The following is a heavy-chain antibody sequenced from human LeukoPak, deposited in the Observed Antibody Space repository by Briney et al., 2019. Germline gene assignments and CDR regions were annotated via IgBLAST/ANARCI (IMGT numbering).Heavy chain of an antibody. CDR2: IYYSGST. Sequence: SETLSLTCTVSGGSISSGDYYWSWIRQPPGKGLEWIGYIYYSGSTYYNPSLKSRVTISVDTSKNQFSLKLSSVTAADTAVYYCARHTPQSPSWFDPWGQGTLVTVSS. CDR3: ARHTPQSPSWFDP. CDR1: GGSISSGDYY. V-gene: IGHV4-30-4*01. D-gene: IGHD1-14*01. J-gene: IGHJ5*02.